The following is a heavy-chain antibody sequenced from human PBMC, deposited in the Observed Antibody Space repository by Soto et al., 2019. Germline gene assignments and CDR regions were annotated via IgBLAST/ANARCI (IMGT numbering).Heavy chain of an antibody. D-gene: IGHD1-26*01. Sequence: SETLSLSCTVSGGSISSGDYYWSWIRQPPGKGLEWIGYIYYSGSTYYNPSLKSRVTISVDTSKNQFSLKLSSVTAADTAVYYCARDRLRYEEGATFNWFDPWGQRTLVTVSS. J-gene: IGHJ5*02. CDR2: IYYSGST. V-gene: IGHV4-30-4*01. CDR1: GGSISSGDYY. CDR3: ARDRLRYEEGATFNWFDP.